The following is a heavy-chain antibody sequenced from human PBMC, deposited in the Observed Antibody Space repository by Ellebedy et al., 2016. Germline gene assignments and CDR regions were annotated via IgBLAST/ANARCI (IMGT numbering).Heavy chain of an antibody. CDR3: ARDVSLYSSSPSFDF. CDR2: VFYGGST. Sequence: SETLSLXXTVSGGSVDTYYWTWIRQSSGKGLEWIGYVFYGGSTKYNRSLRSRVTISLDTAKNQFSLRLTSVAAADTAVYFCARDVSLYSSSPSFDFWGQGMLVTVSS. D-gene: IGHD3-22*01. J-gene: IGHJ4*02. V-gene: IGHV4-59*02. CDR1: GGSVDTYY.